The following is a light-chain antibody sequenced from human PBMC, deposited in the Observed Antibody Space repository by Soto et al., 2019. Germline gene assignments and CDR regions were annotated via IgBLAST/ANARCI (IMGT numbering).Light chain of an antibody. Sequence: DIQMTQSPSFVSASVGDRVSIICRASQAVSTWLAWYQQKPGDAPKLLIYAASTLQSGVPSRFSGSGSGTDFTLTIRSLQPEDFATYYCQQSNSFPRTFGGGTKVDIK. CDR3: QQSNSFPRT. J-gene: IGKJ4*01. CDR1: QAVSTW. CDR2: AAS. V-gene: IGKV1-12*01.